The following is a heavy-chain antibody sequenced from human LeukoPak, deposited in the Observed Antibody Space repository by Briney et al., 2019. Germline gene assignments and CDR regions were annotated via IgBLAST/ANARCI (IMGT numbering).Heavy chain of an antibody. Sequence: SVKVSCKASGGTFSSYAISWVRQAPGQGLEWMGGIIPIFGTANYAQKFQGRVTTTADESTSTAYMELSSLRSEDTAVYYCARDQSTGPLSYGMDVWGQGTTVTVSS. V-gene: IGHV1-69*13. D-gene: IGHD1-14*01. J-gene: IGHJ6*02. CDR3: ARDQSTGPLSYGMDV. CDR2: IIPIFGTA. CDR1: GGTFSSYA.